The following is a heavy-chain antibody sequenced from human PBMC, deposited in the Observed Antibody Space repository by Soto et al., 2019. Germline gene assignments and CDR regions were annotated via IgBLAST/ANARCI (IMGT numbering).Heavy chain of an antibody. D-gene: IGHD6-19*01. V-gene: IGHV1-69*12. J-gene: IGHJ4*02. CDR1: GGTFSSYA. Sequence: QVQLVQSGAAVKKPGSSVKVSCKASGGTFSSYAISWVRQAPGQGLEWMGGFIPIFGTANYAQKFQGRVTITADESPRTAYMELSSLRSEDTAVYYCAGDQDADSSGWYYIDYWGEGTQVTVSS. CDR3: AGDQDADSSGWYYIDY. CDR2: FIPIFGTA.